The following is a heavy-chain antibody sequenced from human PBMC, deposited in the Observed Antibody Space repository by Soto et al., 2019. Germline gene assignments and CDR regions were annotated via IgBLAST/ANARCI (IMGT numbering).Heavy chain of an antibody. V-gene: IGHV1-69*13. D-gene: IGHD2-21*01. Sequence: SVKVSCKASGDPFSTYGITWVRQAPGQGLEWVGGFFPLLNTRNSAQKFQGRVPISVDESANTAYMELISLKSDDTAVYFCARFRYFWGQNAYFQNVELCGQAILVTVSS. J-gene: IGHJ4*02. CDR2: FFPLLNTR. CDR1: GDPFSTYG. CDR3: ARFRYFWGQNAYFQNVEL.